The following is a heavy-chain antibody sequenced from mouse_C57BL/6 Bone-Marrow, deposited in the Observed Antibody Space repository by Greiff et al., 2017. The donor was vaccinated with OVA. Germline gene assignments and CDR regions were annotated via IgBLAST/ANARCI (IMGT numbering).Heavy chain of an antibody. D-gene: IGHD1-1*01. CDR3: ASNYGSSRYWYFDV. V-gene: IGHV5-12*01. J-gene: IGHJ1*03. Sequence: EVKLVESGGGLVQPGGSLKLSCAASGFTFSDYYMYWVRQTPEKRLEWVAYISNGGGSTYYPDTVKGRFTISRDNAKNTLYLQMSRLKSEDTAMYYCASNYGSSRYWYFDVWGTGTTVTVSS. CDR1: GFTFSDYY. CDR2: ISNGGGST.